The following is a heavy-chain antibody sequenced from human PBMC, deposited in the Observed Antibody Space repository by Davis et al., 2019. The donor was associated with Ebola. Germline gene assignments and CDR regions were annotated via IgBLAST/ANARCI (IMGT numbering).Heavy chain of an antibody. CDR2: INHSGST. CDR1: GGSFSGYY. J-gene: IGHJ4*02. CDR3: ARGGRNYFPY. Sequence: MPSETLSLTCAVYGGSFSGYYWSWIRQPPGKGLEWIGEINHSGSTNYNPSLTSRVTISVDTSNNQFSLRVTSVTAADTAVYYCARGGRNYFPYWGQGTLVTVSS. V-gene: IGHV4-34*01.